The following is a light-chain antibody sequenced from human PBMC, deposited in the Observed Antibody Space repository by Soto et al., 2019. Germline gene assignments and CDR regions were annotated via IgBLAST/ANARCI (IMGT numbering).Light chain of an antibody. CDR2: EVT. J-gene: IGLJ3*02. V-gene: IGLV2-14*01. Sequence: QSALTQPASVSGSPGQSITISCTGTSNDVGIYNYVSWYQQHPGKAPKLIIYEVTNRPSGVSDRFSGSKSDNTASLTISGLQAEDEADYYCSSYTISSTWVFGGGTKVNRP. CDR3: SSYTISSTWV. CDR1: SNDVGIYNY.